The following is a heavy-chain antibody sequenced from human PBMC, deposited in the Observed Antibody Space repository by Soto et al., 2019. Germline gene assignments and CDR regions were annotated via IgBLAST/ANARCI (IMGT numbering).Heavy chain of an antibody. CDR1: GFTFSTYA. Sequence: GGSLRLSCAASGFTFSTYAMSWVRQAPGKGLEWVSTTTGGGGSKYYADSVKGRFTISRDNSKNTLYLQMNSLRAEDTAVYYCAKDHYYDSSGYYYYYYGLDVWGQGTSVTVSS. CDR3: AKDHYYDSSGYYYYYYGLDV. J-gene: IGHJ6*02. D-gene: IGHD3-22*01. CDR2: TTGGGGSK. V-gene: IGHV3-23*01.